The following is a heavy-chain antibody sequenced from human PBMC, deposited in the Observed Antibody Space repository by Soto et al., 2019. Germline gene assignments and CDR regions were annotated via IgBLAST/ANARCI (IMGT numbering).Heavy chain of an antibody. CDR1: GFTFSDYY. V-gene: IGHV3-11*06. CDR3: ARSGDNHNVLDY. Sequence: QVQLVESGGDLVKPGGSLRLSCEGSGFTFSDYYMSWIRQAPGRGLEWISYSSISGSFTRYSDSVKGRFSVSRNNTKNFLFLQMNSLRAEDTAVYYCARSGDNHNVLDYWGPGTPVTVSS. J-gene: IGHJ4*02. D-gene: IGHD2-21*02. CDR2: SSISGSFT.